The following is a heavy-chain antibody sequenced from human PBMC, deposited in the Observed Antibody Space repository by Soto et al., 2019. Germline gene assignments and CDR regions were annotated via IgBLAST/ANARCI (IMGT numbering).Heavy chain of an antibody. V-gene: IGHV3-23*01. Sequence: EVQLLESGGGLVQPGGSLRLSCAASGFTFSSYAMSWVRQAPGKGLEWVSVISGSGGSTYYADSVKGRFTISRDNSKNTLYLQMDSLRAEDTAVYYCAKFGAGRRPYYFYGMDVWGQGATVTVSS. CDR2: ISGSGGST. D-gene: IGHD3-16*01. CDR1: GFTFSSYA. J-gene: IGHJ6*02. CDR3: AKFGAGRRPYYFYGMDV.